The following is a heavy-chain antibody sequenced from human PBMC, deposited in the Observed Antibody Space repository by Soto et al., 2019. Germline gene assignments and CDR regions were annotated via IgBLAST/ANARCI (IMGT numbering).Heavy chain of an antibody. V-gene: IGHV2-5*02. CDR2: IFWDDDK. D-gene: IGHD2-8*02. J-gene: IGHJ4*02. CDR3: ARILTATGGHFDS. CDR1: GFSLTTSGVG. Sequence: SGPTLVNPTQTLTLTCSFSGFSLTTSGVGVGWVRQSPEKTLECLALIFWDDDKRYSPSLRSRLTIAKDTSKNQVVLTLTNVETVDTATYYCARILTATGGHFDSWGQGALVTVSS.